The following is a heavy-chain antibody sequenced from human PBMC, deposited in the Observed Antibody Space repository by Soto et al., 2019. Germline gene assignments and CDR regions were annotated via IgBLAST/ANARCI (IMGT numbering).Heavy chain of an antibody. CDR3: ARATRDGYSLRVYYYYGMDV. V-gene: IGHV1-2*02. CDR1: GYTFTGYY. J-gene: IGHJ6*02. D-gene: IGHD2-15*01. CDR2: INPNSGGT. Sequence: ASVKVSCKASGYTFTGYYMHWVRQAPGQGLEWMGWINPNSGGTNYAQKFQGRVTITADESTSTAYMELSSLRSEDTAVYYCARATRDGYSLRVYYYYGMDVWGRGTTVTVSS.